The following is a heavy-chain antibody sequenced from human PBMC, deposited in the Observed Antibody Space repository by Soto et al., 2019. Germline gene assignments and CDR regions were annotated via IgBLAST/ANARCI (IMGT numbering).Heavy chain of an antibody. D-gene: IGHD4-17*01. V-gene: IGHV3-23*01. CDR2: ISGSGGST. Sequence: GGSLRLSCAASGFTFSSYAMSWVRQAPGKGLEWVSAISGSGGSTYYADSVKGRFTISRDNSKNTLYLQMNSLRAEDTAVYYCAKDHIPDYGDSNGMDVWGQGTTVTVSS. CDR1: GFTFSSYA. CDR3: AKDHIPDYGDSNGMDV. J-gene: IGHJ6*02.